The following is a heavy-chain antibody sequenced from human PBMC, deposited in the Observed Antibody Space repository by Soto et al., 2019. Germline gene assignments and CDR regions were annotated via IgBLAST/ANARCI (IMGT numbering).Heavy chain of an antibody. D-gene: IGHD2-15*01. CDR3: ARRRGRYCSGGSCYHDAFDI. J-gene: IGHJ3*02. Sequence: SETLSLTCTVSGGSISSGGYYWSWIRQHPGKGLEWIGYIYYSGSTYYNPSLKSRVTISVDTSKNQFSLKLSSVTAADTAVYYCARRRGRYCSGGSCYHDAFDIWGQGTMVTVSS. CDR2: IYYSGST. CDR1: GGSISSGGYY. V-gene: IGHV4-31*03.